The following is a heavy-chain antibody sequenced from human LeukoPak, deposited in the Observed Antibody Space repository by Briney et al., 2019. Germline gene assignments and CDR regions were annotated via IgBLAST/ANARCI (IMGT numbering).Heavy chain of an antibody. Sequence: ASVKVSCKASGYTFTSYGISWVRQAPGQGLEWMGWISAYNGNTNYAQKLQGRVTMTTDTSTSTAYMELRSLRSEDTAVYYCATDWGGYKTLDYWGQGTLVTVSS. CDR2: ISAYNGNT. J-gene: IGHJ4*02. D-gene: IGHD5-24*01. CDR3: ATDWGGYKTLDY. CDR1: GYTFTSYG. V-gene: IGHV1-18*01.